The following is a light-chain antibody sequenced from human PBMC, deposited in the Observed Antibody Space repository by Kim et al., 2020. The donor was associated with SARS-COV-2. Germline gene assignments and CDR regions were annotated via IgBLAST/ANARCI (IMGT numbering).Light chain of an antibody. V-gene: IGKV1-39*01. J-gene: IGKJ3*01. Sequence: DIQMTQSPSTLSASVGDRVTITCRTTQSISSHLNWYQQKPGRAPKLLISAASTLQGGVRSRFSGSGSETDFTLTISSLQPEDFAPFFCQQSYITPLTFGPGTQVDI. CDR1: QSISSH. CDR3: QQSYITPLT. CDR2: AAS.